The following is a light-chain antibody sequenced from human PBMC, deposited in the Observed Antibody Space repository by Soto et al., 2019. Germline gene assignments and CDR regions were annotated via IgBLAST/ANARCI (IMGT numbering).Light chain of an antibody. Sequence: DIQMTQSPSTLSASVGDRVTITCRASQSIGSWLAWYQQKPGKAPKLLIYKASSLESGVPSRFSGSGSGTEFTLTISSLQPDDSATYFCQQYNSNSFTFGPGTKVDIK. V-gene: IGKV1-5*03. CDR2: KAS. J-gene: IGKJ3*01. CDR1: QSIGSW. CDR3: QQYNSNSFT.